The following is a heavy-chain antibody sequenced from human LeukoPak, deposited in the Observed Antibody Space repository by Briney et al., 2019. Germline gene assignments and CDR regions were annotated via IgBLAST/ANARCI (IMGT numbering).Heavy chain of an antibody. CDR3: AKDQWEALY. Sequence: PGGSLRLSCAASGFTFSNHGLSWVRQAPGKGLEWVSSISGGGDGTYYADSVKGLFTISRDNSKNTLYLQMSTLRAEDTAVYYCAKDQWEALYWGQGTLVTVSS. V-gene: IGHV3-23*01. CDR1: GFTFSNHG. D-gene: IGHD1-26*01. CDR2: ISGGGDGT. J-gene: IGHJ4*02.